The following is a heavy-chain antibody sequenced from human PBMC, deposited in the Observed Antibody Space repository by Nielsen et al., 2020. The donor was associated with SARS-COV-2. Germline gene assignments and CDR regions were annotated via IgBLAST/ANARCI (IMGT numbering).Heavy chain of an antibody. J-gene: IGHJ4*02. Sequence: SETLSLTCTVSGGSISSSSYYWGWIRQPPGKGLEWIGSIYYSGSTYYNPSLKSRVTISVDTSKNQFSLKLSSVTAADTAVYYCARQDYYDSSGDYYFDYWGQGTLVTVSS. CDR3: ARQDYYDSSGDYYFDY. V-gene: IGHV4-39*01. CDR1: GGSISSSSYY. CDR2: IYYSGST. D-gene: IGHD3-22*01.